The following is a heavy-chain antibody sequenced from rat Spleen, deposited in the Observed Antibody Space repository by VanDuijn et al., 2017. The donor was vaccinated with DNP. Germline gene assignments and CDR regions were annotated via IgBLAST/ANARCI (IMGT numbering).Heavy chain of an antibody. CDR3: ARGELDWYFDF. J-gene: IGHJ1*01. D-gene: IGHD5-1*01. Sequence: QVQLQQSGTELARPGSSVKISCRASGYNFTTYYLSWIKQATGQGLEYIGYINTGSGGTYYNEKFKGKATLTVDKSSSTAFMQLSSLTPEDTAVYYCARGELDWYFDFWGPGTMVTVSS. CDR2: INTGSGGT. CDR1: GYNFTTYY. V-gene: IGHV1-57*01.